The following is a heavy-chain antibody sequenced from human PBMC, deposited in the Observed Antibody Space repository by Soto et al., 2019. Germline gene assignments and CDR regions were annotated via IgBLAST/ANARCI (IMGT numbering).Heavy chain of an antibody. CDR1: GYTFTSYG. J-gene: IGHJ3*02. D-gene: IGHD1-26*01. CDR2: ISAYNGNT. Sequence: QVQLVQSGAEVKKPGASVKVSCKASGYTFTSYGISWVRQAPGQGLEWMGWISAYNGNTNYAQKFQGRVTITADESTSTAYMELSSLRSEDTAVYYCARDGSYDAFDIWGQGTMVTVSS. V-gene: IGHV1-18*04. CDR3: ARDGSYDAFDI.